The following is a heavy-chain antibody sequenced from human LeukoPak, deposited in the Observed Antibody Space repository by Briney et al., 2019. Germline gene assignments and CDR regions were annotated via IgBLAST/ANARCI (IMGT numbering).Heavy chain of an antibody. CDR2: IYSGGST. CDR1: GFTVSSNY. J-gene: IGHJ2*01. Sequence: GGSLRLSCAASGFTVSSNYMSWVRQAPGKGLEWASVIYSGGSTYYADSVKGRFTISRDNSKNTLYLQMNGLRAEDTAVYYCARTGVWYFDLWGRGTLVTVSS. CDR3: ARTGVWYFDL. V-gene: IGHV3-66*01.